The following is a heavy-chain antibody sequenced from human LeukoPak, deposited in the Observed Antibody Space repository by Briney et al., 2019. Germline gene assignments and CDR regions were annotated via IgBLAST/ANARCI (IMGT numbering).Heavy chain of an antibody. J-gene: IGHJ4*02. CDR3: ARDLSSVTTWPH. V-gene: IGHV3-7*01. CDR2: IKQDGSGK. Sequence: GGSLRLSCAASGFTFSSYAMSWVRQAPGKGLEWLANIKQDGSGKYYVDSVKGRFTISRDNAKNSLYLQMNSLRAEDTAVYYCARDLSSVTTWPHWGQGTLVTASS. D-gene: IGHD4-17*01. CDR1: GFTFSSYA.